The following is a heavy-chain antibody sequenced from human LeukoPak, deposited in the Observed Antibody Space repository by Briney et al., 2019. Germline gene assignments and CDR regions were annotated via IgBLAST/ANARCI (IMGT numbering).Heavy chain of an antibody. V-gene: IGHV3-48*04. Sequence: GGSLRLSCVASGFTFDDYGMSWVRQAPGKGLEWVSYISSSTTIIYYADSVKGRFTISRDNAKKSLYLQMNSLRAEDTAVYYCARHLSGVTGYTYGRGIDYWGQGTLVTVSS. CDR2: ISSSTTII. D-gene: IGHD5-18*01. J-gene: IGHJ4*02. CDR3: ARHLSGVTGYTYGRGIDY. CDR1: GFTFDDYG.